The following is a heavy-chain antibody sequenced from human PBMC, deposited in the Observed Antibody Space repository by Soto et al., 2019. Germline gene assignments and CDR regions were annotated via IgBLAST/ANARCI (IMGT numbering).Heavy chain of an antibody. Sequence: GGSLRLSCAASVFTFSGSAMHWVRQASGKGLEWVGRIRSKANSYATAYAASVKGRFTISRDDSKNTAYLQMNSLKTEDTAVYYCTRRVGWYYDSSGYYRDYWGQGTLVTVSS. CDR2: IRSKANSYAT. V-gene: IGHV3-73*01. CDR1: VFTFSGSA. D-gene: IGHD3-22*01. J-gene: IGHJ4*02. CDR3: TRRVGWYYDSSGYYRDY.